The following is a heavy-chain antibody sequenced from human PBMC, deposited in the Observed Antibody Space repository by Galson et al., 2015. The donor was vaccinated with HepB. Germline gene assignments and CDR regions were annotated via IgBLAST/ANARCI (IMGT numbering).Heavy chain of an antibody. CDR2: ISGSGGST. Sequence: SLRLSCAASGFTFSSYAMSWVRQAPGKGLEWVSAISGSGGSTYYADSVKGRFTISRDNSKNTLYLQMNSLRAEDTAVYYCAKDHLGVRGLIDYWGQGTLVTVSS. J-gene: IGHJ4*02. D-gene: IGHD3-16*01. CDR1: GFTFSSYA. V-gene: IGHV3-23*01. CDR3: AKDHLGVRGLIDY.